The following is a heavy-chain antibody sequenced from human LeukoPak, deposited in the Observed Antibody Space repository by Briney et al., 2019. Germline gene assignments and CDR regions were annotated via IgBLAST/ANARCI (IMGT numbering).Heavy chain of an antibody. J-gene: IGHJ6*02. V-gene: IGHV3-23*01. D-gene: IGHD3-10*02. Sequence: PGGSLRLSCAAPRFTFSSYAMNWVRQAPGKGLEWVSGISDSGGITYYADSVKGRFTISRDNSKNTMYLQMNSLRVEDTAVYYCAKASAVRGYYYYGMDVWGQGTTVTVSS. CDR2: ISDSGGIT. CDR1: RFTFSSYA. CDR3: AKASAVRGYYYYGMDV.